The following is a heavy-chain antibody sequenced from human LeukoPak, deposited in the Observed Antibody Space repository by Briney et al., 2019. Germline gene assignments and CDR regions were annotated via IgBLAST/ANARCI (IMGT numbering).Heavy chain of an antibody. Sequence: SETLSLTCTVSGGSISSGSYYWSWIRQPAGKGLEWIGRIYTSGSTNYNPSLKSRVTISVDTSKNQFSLKLSSVTAADTAVYYCARGFGDYYDSSGDQGFDYWGQGTLVTVSS. CDR2: IYTSGST. D-gene: IGHD3-22*01. J-gene: IGHJ4*02. CDR1: GGSISSGSYY. V-gene: IGHV4-61*02. CDR3: ARGFGDYYDSSGDQGFDY.